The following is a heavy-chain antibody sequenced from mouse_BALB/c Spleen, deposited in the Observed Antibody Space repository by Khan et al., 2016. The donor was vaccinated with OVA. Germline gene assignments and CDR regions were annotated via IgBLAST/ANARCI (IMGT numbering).Heavy chain of an antibody. CDR2: IWRAGST. J-gene: IGHJ3*01. D-gene: IGHD2-4*01. V-gene: IGHV2-2*02. CDR1: GFSLNNYS. CDR3: ARSGYDYGRGALFAY. Sequence: QVQLRQSGPGLAQPSQSLSISCTASGFSLNNYSVHWVRQSPGKGLEWLGVIWRAGSTDYNAAFISRLTISTDNSRSQVFFKMNRLQPNDTAIYDCARSGYDYGRGALFAYWGQGTLVTVSA.